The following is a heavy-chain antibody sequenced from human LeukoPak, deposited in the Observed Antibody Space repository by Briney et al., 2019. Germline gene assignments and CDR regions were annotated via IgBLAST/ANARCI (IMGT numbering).Heavy chain of an antibody. CDR3: GRHKDYGDYFDY. J-gene: IGHJ4*02. D-gene: IGHD4-17*01. CDR1: GGSVSSYY. CDR2: IHSNGNT. V-gene: IGHV4-59*08. Sequence: ESSETLSLTCTVSGGSVSSYYWSWIRQRPGKALEWIGYIHSNGNTNYNPSLESRVTMSVDTSKNQFSLKVTSVTAADTAVYYCGRHKDYGDYFDYWGQGTLVTVSS.